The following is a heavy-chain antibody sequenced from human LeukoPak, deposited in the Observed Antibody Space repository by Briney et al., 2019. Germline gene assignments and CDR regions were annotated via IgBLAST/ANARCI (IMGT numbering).Heavy chain of an antibody. CDR1: GYTFTSYA. CDR3: ARGDIVVVVAAPAPFDY. D-gene: IGHD2-15*01. V-gene: IGHV1-3*01. Sequence: GASVKVSCKASGYTFTSYAMHWVRQAPGQRLEWMGWINAGNGNTKYSQKFQGRVTITRDTSASTAYMELSSLRSEDTAVYYCARGDIVVVVAAPAPFDYWGQGTLVTVSS. CDR2: INAGNGNT. J-gene: IGHJ4*02.